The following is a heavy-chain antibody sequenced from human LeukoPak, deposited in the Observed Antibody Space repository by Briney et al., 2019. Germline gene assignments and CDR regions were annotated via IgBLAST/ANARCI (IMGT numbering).Heavy chain of an antibody. D-gene: IGHD3-10*01. CDR3: ARGEYYYGSGSYYTDAFDI. J-gene: IGHJ3*02. V-gene: IGHV3-11*01. Sequence: GGSLRLSCAASGFTFSDYYMSWIRQAPGKGLEWVSYISSSGNTIYYADSVKGRFTISRDNAKNSLYLQMNSLRAEDTAVYYCARGEYYYGSGSYYTDAFDIWGQGTMVTVSS. CDR1: GFTFSDYY. CDR2: ISSSGNTI.